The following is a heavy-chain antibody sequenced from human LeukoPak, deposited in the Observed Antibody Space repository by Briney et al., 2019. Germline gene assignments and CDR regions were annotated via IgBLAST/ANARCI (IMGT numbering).Heavy chain of an antibody. CDR1: GGSFSGYY. CDR3: ASTGISPRYNWFDP. V-gene: IGHV4-34*01. Sequence: PSETLSLTCAVYGGSFSGYYWSWIRQPPGKGLEWIGEINHSGSTNYNPSLKSRVTISVDTSKNQFSLKLSSVTAADTAVYYCASTGISPRYNWFDPWGQGTLVTVSS. J-gene: IGHJ5*02. D-gene: IGHD2-15*01. CDR2: INHSGST.